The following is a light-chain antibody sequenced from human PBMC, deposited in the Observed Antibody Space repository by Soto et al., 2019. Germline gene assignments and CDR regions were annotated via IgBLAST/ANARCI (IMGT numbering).Light chain of an antibody. CDR1: QSVSSSY. CDR3: QQYGRSPYT. J-gene: IGKJ2*01. Sequence: EIVLTQSPGTLSLSPGERATPSCRASQSVSSSYLAWYQQKPGQAPRLLMYGASSRATGIPDRFSGGGSATDFTLTISRLEPEDFAVYYCQQYGRSPYTFGQGTKLEIK. V-gene: IGKV3-20*01. CDR2: GAS.